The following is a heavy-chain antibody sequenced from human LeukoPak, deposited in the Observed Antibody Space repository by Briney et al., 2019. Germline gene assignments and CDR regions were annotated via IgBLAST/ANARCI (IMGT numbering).Heavy chain of an antibody. V-gene: IGHV1-2*02. Sequence: SSVTVSCMASGYTFTGYYMHWLRQAPGQGLEWMGWINPNSGGTNYAQKFQGRVTMTRDTSISTAYMEMSRLRSDDTAVYYCARYFSNVAGDYWGQGTLVTVSS. D-gene: IGHD6-19*01. CDR3: ARYFSNVAGDY. CDR1: GYTFTGYY. J-gene: IGHJ4*02. CDR2: INPNSGGT.